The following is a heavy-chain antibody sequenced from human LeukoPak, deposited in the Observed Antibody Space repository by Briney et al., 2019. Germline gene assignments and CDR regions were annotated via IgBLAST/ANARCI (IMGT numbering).Heavy chain of an antibody. CDR1: GFTFSSYW. J-gene: IGHJ4*02. CDR2: IKQDGNEK. V-gene: IGHV3-7*01. D-gene: IGHD6-19*01. CDR3: ARGYSSGGY. Sequence: GGSLRLSCTASGFTFSSYWMNWVRLAPGKGLEWVANIKQDGNEKNYVDSVEGRFTISRDNAKNSLYLQMNSLRAEDTAVYYCARGYSSGGYWGQGTLVTVSS.